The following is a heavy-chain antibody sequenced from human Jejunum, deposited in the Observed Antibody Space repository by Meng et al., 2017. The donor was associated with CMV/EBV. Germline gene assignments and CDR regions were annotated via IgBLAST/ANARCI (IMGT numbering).Heavy chain of an antibody. Sequence: QITLKESGLTLVQPTQTLTLTCTFSGFSPATSRVGVGWVRQAPGKAPEWLALIYWDDDKRYSPSLKNRLTITKDTSKNQVVLTMANMDPMDTATYFCAHRLVQTSVTTWDGGAFDFWGQGTMVTVSS. J-gene: IGHJ3*01. CDR2: IYWDDDK. V-gene: IGHV2-5*02. CDR1: GFSPATSRVG. D-gene: IGHD4-17*01. CDR3: AHRLVQTSVTTWDGGAFDF.